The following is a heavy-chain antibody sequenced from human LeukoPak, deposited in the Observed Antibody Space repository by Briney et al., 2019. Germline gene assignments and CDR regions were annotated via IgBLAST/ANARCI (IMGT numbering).Heavy chain of an antibody. CDR3: AKVRDSATVTGRFDN. D-gene: IGHD4-17*01. CDR2: ISGGGGST. Sequence: PGGSLRLSCAASGFTFSNYALSWVRQAPGKGLEWVSGISGGGGSTYYADSVKGRFTISRDKSKNTLYLQMDSLRAEDTAVYYCAKVRDSATVTGRFDNWGQGTMVTVSP. J-gene: IGHJ5*02. V-gene: IGHV3-23*01. CDR1: GFTFSNYA.